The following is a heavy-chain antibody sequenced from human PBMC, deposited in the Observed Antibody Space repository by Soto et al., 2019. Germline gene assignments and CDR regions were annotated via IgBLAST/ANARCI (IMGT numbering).Heavy chain of an antibody. J-gene: IGHJ5*02. Sequence: PSETLSLTCTVSGGSISSGDYYWSWIRQPPGKGLEWIGYIYYSGSTYYNPSLKSRVTISVDASKNQFSLKLISVTAADTAVYYCARVVSTVTTRWFDPRGQGTLVTVS. CDR2: IYYSGST. CDR1: GGSISSGDYY. CDR3: ARVVSTVTTRWFDP. V-gene: IGHV4-30-4*01. D-gene: IGHD4-4*01.